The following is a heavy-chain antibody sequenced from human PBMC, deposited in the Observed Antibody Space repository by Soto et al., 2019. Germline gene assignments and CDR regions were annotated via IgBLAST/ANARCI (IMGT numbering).Heavy chain of an antibody. V-gene: IGHV1-18*01. D-gene: IGHD3-22*01. CDR3: ARDQTVVAGCCYFDY. J-gene: IGHJ4*02. CDR2: ISAYNGNT. CDR1: GYTFTSYG. Sequence: ASVKVSCKASGYTFTSYGISWVRQAPGQGLEWMGWISAYNGNTNYAQKLQGRVTMTTDTSTSTAYMELRSLRSDDTAVYYCARDQTVVAGCCYFDYWGQGTLVTVSS.